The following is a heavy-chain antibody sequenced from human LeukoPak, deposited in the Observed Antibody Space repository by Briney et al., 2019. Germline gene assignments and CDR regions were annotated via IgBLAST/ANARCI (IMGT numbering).Heavy chain of an antibody. V-gene: IGHV3-15*01. Sequence: GGSLRLSCAASGFTVSSNYMSWVRQAPGKGLEWVGRIKGKTNGGTTDYAAPVKGRFTISRDDSKNTLYLQMNSLKTGDTAVYYCTWVGARYYFDYWGQGTLVTVSS. CDR2: IKGKTNGGTT. CDR1: GFTVSSNY. CDR3: TWVGARYYFDY. D-gene: IGHD1-26*01. J-gene: IGHJ4*02.